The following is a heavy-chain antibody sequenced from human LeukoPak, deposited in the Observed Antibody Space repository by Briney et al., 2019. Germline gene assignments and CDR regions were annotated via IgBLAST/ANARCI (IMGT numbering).Heavy chain of an antibody. CDR3: ASTSVDTAMPTDY. D-gene: IGHD5-18*01. CDR1: GYSFTSYW. V-gene: IGHV5-51*01. J-gene: IGHJ4*02. CDR2: IYPGDSDT. Sequence: GESLKISCKGSGYSFTSYWVGWVRQMPGKGLEWMGIIYPGDSDTRYSPSFQGQVTISADKSISTAYLQWSSLKASDTAMYYCASTSVDTAMPTDYWGQGTLVTVSS.